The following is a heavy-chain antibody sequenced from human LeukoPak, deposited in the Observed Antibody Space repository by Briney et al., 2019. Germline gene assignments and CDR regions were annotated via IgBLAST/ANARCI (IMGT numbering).Heavy chain of an antibody. D-gene: IGHD5-18*01. V-gene: IGHV3-11*01. CDR3: ARYYGYSSPYGMDV. CDR2: ISSSGSTI. CDR1: GFTFDDYG. Sequence: GGSLRLSCAASGFTFDDYGMSWVRQAPGKGLEWVSYISSSGSTIYYADSVKGRFTISRDNAKNSLYLQMNSLRAEDTAVYYCARYYGYSSPYGMDVWGQGTTVTVSS. J-gene: IGHJ6*02.